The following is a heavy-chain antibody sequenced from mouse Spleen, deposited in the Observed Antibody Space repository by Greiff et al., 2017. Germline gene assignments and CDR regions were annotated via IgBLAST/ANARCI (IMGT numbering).Heavy chain of an antibody. J-gene: IGHJ4*01. CDR2: ISYDGSN. CDR3: ARYGYYAMDY. CDR1: GYSITSGYY. V-gene: IGHV3-6*01. D-gene: IGHD2-10*02. Sequence: DVHLVESGPGLVKPSQSLSLTCSVTGYSITSGYYWNWIRQFPGNKLEWMGYISYDGSNNYNPSLKNRISITRDTSKNQFFLKLNSVTTEDTATYYCARYGYYAMDYWGQGTSVTVSS.